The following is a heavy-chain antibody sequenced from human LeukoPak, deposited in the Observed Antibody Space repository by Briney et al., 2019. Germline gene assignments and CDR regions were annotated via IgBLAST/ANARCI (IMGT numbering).Heavy chain of an antibody. J-gene: IGHJ6*03. Sequence: ASVKVSCKASGYTFTSYYMHWVRQAPGQGLEWVGIINPSGDPTTYAQKFQGRVTMTSDMSTSTVYMKLSSLRSEDTAVYYCARGLWDYYYYMDVWGKGTTVTISS. V-gene: IGHV1-46*01. CDR1: GYTFTSYY. CDR2: INPSGDPT. CDR3: ARGLWDYYYYMDV. D-gene: IGHD3-10*01.